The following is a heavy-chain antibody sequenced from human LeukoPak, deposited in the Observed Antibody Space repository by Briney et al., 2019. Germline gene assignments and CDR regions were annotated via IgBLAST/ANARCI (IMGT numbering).Heavy chain of an antibody. CDR1: GFTFSSYA. Sequence: GGSLRLSCAASGFTFSSYAMSWVRQATGKGLEWVSAISGSGDSTYYGDSVKGRFTISRDNSKNTLYLQMNSLRAEDTAVYYCAKTRPLDSSSWSHGDYWGQGTLVTVSS. CDR2: ISGSGDST. V-gene: IGHV3-23*01. D-gene: IGHD6-13*01. CDR3: AKTRPLDSSSWSHGDY. J-gene: IGHJ4*02.